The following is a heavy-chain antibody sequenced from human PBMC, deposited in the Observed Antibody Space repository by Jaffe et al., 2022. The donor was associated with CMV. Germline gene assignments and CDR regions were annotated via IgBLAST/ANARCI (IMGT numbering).Heavy chain of an antibody. V-gene: IGHV1-2*02. J-gene: IGHJ1*01. CDR3: ARFWGCSGGSCSEYFQH. D-gene: IGHD2-15*01. Sequence: QVQLVQSGAEVKKPGASVKVSCKASGYTFTGYYMHWVRQAPGQGLEWMGWINPNSGGTNYAQKFQGRVTMTRDTSISTAYMELSRLRSDDTAVYYCARFWGCSGGSCSEYFQHWGQGTLVTVSS. CDR1: GYTFTGYY. CDR2: INPNSGGT.